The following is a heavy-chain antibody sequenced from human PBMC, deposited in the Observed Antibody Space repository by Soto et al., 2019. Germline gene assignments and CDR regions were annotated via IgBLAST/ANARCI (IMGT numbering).Heavy chain of an antibody. CDR2: IIPIFGTP. J-gene: IGHJ4*02. CDR3: ARDRDDYGSGNYYNRIDF. D-gene: IGHD3-10*01. CDR1: GGIFSTYA. V-gene: IGHV1-69*01. Sequence: QVQLVQSGAEVKKPGSSVKVSCKASGGIFSTYAISWLRQAPGQGLEWMGGIIPIFGTPNYAQRFQGRVKSTADDSTTTSYMELSRLKSEDTAVYYCARDRDDYGSGNYYNRIDFWGQGTLVTVSS.